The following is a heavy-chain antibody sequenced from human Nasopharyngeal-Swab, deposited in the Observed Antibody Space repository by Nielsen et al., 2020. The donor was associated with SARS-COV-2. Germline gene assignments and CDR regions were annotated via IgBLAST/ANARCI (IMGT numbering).Heavy chain of an antibody. CDR3: AKAMGSVYDTSGHYNAFDI. Sequence: VRQAPGKGQEWVSGISGGVDSTYYADSVKGRFTISRDNSKNTLYLLMNSLRVEDTAVYYCAKAMGSVYDTSGHYNAFDIWGQGTTVTVSS. V-gene: IGHV3-23*01. CDR2: ISGGVDST. D-gene: IGHD3-22*01. J-gene: IGHJ3*02.